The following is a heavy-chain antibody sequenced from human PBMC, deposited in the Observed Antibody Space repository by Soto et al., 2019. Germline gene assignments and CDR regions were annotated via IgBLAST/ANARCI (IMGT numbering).Heavy chain of an antibody. CDR1: GGTFSSYT. CDR2: IIPILGIA. CDR3: AREDGYCSGGSCYGAYYYYGMDV. V-gene: IGHV1-69*08. D-gene: IGHD2-15*01. Sequence: QVQLVQSGAEVKKPGSSVKVSCKASGGTFSSYTISWVRQAPGQGLEWMGRIIPILGIANYAQKFQGRVRITADKSTSTXFMXLXNLRSEDTAVYYCAREDGYCSGGSCYGAYYYYGMDVWGQGTTVTVSS. J-gene: IGHJ6*02.